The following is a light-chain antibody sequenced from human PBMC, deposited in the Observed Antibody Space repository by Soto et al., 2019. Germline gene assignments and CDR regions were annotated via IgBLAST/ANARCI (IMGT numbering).Light chain of an antibody. V-gene: IGKV3-11*01. Sequence: EIVLTQSPGTLSLSPGERATLSCRASHSVTTHLAWFQQRPGQTPRLLIYDASTRAPGIPARFSGRGSGADFTLAISSLEPEDFAVYYCQQRSDSITFGQGTRLEIK. J-gene: IGKJ5*01. CDR1: HSVTTH. CDR3: QQRSDSIT. CDR2: DAS.